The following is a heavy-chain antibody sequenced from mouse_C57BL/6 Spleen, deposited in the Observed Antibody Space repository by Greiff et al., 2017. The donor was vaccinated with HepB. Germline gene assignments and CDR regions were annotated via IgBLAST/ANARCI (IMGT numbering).Heavy chain of an antibody. J-gene: IGHJ4*01. Sequence: VQLQQPGAELVKPGASVKLSCKASGYTFTSYWMHWVKQRPGQGLEWIGMIHPNSGSTNYNEKFKSKATLTVDKSSSTAYMQLSSLTSKDSAVYDCARGGLRPLYAMDYWGQGTSVTVSS. CDR2: IHPNSGST. V-gene: IGHV1-64*01. D-gene: IGHD2-4*01. CDR1: GYTFTSYW. CDR3: ARGGLRPLYAMDY.